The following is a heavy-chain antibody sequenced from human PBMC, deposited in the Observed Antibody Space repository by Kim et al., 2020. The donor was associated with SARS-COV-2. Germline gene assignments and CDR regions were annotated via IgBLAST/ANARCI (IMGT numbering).Heavy chain of an antibody. J-gene: IGHJ4*02. CDR2: ISYDGSNK. Sequence: GGSLRLSCAASGFTFSSYGMHWVRQAPGKGLEWVAVISYDGSNKYYADSVKGRFTISRDNSKNTLYLQMNSLRAEDTAVYYCAKDLTYYDEAYFDYWGQGTLGTVSS. CDR3: AKDLTYYDEAYFDY. D-gene: IGHD3-22*01. V-gene: IGHV3-30*18. CDR1: GFTFSSYG.